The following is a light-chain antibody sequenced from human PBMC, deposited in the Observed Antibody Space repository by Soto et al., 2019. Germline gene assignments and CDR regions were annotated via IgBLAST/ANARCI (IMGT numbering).Light chain of an antibody. CDR1: QGISSY. Sequence: AIRMTQSPSSLSASTGDRVTITCRASQGISSYLAWYQQKPGKAPQLLIYAASTLQSGVPSRFSGIGSGTHFSLTISCLQSEDFVTYYCQQYYSYPPFTFGPGTKVDIK. CDR2: AAS. CDR3: QQYYSYPPFT. V-gene: IGKV1-8*01. J-gene: IGKJ3*01.